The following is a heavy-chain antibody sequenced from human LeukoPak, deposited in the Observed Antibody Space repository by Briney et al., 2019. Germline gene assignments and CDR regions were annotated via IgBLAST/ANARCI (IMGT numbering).Heavy chain of an antibody. J-gene: IGHJ4*02. CDR3: ARDICGYNYGCFDS. D-gene: IGHD5-18*01. V-gene: IGHV4-4*07. CDR1: GGSIGSYY. CDR2: IFNTGST. Sequence: SETLSLTCTVSGGSIGSYYWGWIRQPAGKAPEWIGRIFNTGSTSYNPSLKSRVTISVDTSKNQFSLNLRSVTAADTAVYYCARDICGYNYGCFDSWGQGTLVTVSS.